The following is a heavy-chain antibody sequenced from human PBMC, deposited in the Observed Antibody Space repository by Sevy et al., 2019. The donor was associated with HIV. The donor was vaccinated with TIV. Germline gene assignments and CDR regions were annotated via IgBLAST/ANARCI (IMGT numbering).Heavy chain of an antibody. D-gene: IGHD1-1*01. Sequence: GGSLRLSCAASGFIFNSYVMSWVRQAPGKGLEWVSSIRGSGGYTYYADSVKGRFTISRDNSNNMLYLQMNSLRAEDTAVYYCEAITTAGRDYWGQGTLVTVSS. CDR2: IRGSGGYT. V-gene: IGHV3-23*01. CDR3: EAITTAGRDY. J-gene: IGHJ4*02. CDR1: GFIFNSYV.